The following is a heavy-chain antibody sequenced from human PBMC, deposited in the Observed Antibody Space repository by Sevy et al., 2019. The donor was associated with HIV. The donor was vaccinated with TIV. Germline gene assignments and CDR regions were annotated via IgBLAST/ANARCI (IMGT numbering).Heavy chain of an antibody. CDR1: GFTVSTSY. D-gene: IGHD6-25*01. V-gene: IGHV3-66*01. Sequence: GGSLRLSCAASGFTVSTSYMSWVRQSPGKGLEWVSVIYSGGSAYYADSVKGRFTISRDNFKNTLLLQMNRLRAEDTAIYYCARDGGTTVATTIDYWGQGTLVTVSS. CDR2: IYSGGSA. J-gene: IGHJ4*02. CDR3: ARDGGTTVATTIDY.